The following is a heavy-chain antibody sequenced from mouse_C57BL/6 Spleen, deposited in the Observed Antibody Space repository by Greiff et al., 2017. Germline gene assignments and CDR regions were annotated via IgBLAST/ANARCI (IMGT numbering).Heavy chain of an antibody. J-gene: IGHJ1*03. CDR1: GYTFTDYK. CDR2: INPNNGGT. Sequence: EVQLQQSGPELVKPGASVKMSCKASGYTFTDYKMHWVKQSPGKSLEWIGYINPNNGGTSYNQKFKGKATLTVNKSSSTAYMELRSLTSEDSAVYYGARDTTVVATHCYWYFDVWGTGTTVTVAS. D-gene: IGHD1-1*01. CDR3: ARDTTVVATHCYWYFDV. V-gene: IGHV1-22*01.